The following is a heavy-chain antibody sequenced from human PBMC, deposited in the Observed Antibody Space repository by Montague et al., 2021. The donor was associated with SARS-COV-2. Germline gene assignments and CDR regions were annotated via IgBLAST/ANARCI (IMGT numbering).Heavy chain of an antibody. Sequence: SETLSLTCTVSGGSISSYYWSWIRQPPGKGLEWIGYIYYSGRTNYNPSLKSRVTISVDTSKNQFSLKLSSVTAADTAVYYCARGFDYWGRGTLVTVSS. CDR3: ARGFDY. J-gene: IGHJ4*02. CDR2: IYYSGRT. V-gene: IGHV4-59*12. CDR1: GGSISSYY.